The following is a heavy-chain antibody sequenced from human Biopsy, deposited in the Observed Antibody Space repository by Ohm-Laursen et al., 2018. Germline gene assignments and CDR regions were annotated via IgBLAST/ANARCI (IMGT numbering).Heavy chain of an antibody. Sequence: SETAYCKPSGYTFTAHYAHWARQAPGQGLEGMGWLNPNSGATSYAQNFQGRVALTRDTSTSTAHMELSNLKSDDPAVYLCARDIDLITNFSNDALDVWGQGTMVTVSS. CDR1: GYTFTAHY. CDR2: LNPNSGAT. CDR3: ARDIDLITNFSNDALDV. V-gene: IGHV1-2*02. D-gene: IGHD3-16*01. J-gene: IGHJ3*01.